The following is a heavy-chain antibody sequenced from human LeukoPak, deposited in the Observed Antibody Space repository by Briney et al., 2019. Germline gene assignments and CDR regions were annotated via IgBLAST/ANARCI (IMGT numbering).Heavy chain of an antibody. Sequence: GESLKISCKASGYSFDYYWIAWVRQMPGKGLEWMGIIYPDDSDSTYSPSFQGQVTISVDKSINTAYLQWSSLKASNTAIYYCARHEASGWQIDYWGQGTLVTVSS. D-gene: IGHD6-19*01. V-gene: IGHV5-51*01. CDR1: GYSFDYYW. CDR2: IYPDDSDS. CDR3: ARHEASGWQIDY. J-gene: IGHJ4*02.